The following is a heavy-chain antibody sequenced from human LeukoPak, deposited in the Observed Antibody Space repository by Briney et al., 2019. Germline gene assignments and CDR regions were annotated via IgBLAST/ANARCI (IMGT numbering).Heavy chain of an antibody. CDR1: GGSISSGSYY. V-gene: IGHV4-30-4*01. J-gene: IGHJ6*02. Sequence: KASQTLSLTCTVSGGSISSGSYYWSWIRQPPGKGLEWIGYIYYSGSTYYNPSLKSRVTISVDTSKNQFSLKLSSVTAADTAVYYCARDYDFWSGAQESRVGMDVWGQGTTVTVSS. CDR2: IYYSGST. D-gene: IGHD3-3*01. CDR3: ARDYDFWSGAQESRVGMDV.